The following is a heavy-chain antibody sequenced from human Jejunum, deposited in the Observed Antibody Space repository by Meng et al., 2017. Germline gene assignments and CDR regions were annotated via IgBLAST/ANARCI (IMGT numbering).Heavy chain of an antibody. V-gene: IGHV3-23*01. D-gene: IGHD1-1*01. Sequence: GESLKISCSASGFTFSTYGMGWVRQAPGKGLTWVSVLSSSGAGTYYVDSVKGRFTISRDNSKNTVYLQMNSLRGDDTAIYYCVKGGTGYYFDSWGQGTLVTVSS. CDR2: LSSSGAGT. CDR3: VKGGTGYYFDS. J-gene: IGHJ4*02. CDR1: GFTFSTYG.